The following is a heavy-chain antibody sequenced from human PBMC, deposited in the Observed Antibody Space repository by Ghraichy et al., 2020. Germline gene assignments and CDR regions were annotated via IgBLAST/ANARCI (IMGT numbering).Heavy chain of an antibody. Sequence: GGSLRLSCAASGFTFSRYGIHWVRQAPGKGLEWVAVISYDGNNKYYGDSVKGRFTISRDNSRNTLYLQMDYLRVEDTAVYYCAKERDTSGFYSFRGDYYGMDVWGQGTTVTVSS. CDR1: GFTFSRYG. D-gene: IGHD3-22*01. CDR2: ISYDGNNK. CDR3: AKERDTSGFYSFRGDYYGMDV. J-gene: IGHJ6*02. V-gene: IGHV3-30*18.